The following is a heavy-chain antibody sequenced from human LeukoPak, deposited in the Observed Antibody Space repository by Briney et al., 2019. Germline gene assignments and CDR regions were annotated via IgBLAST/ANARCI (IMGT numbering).Heavy chain of an antibody. CDR3: ASHWAQQVVSDY. V-gene: IGHV3-30*03. CDR1: GFTFSRYG. Sequence: GGSLRLSCAASGFTFSRYGMPWVRHAPGKGLEWVAVISYDGKNKYYADSVKGRFTISRDNSKNTLYLQMNSLRAEDTAVYYCASHWAQQVVSDYWGQGTLVTVSS. J-gene: IGHJ4*02. CDR2: ISYDGKNK. D-gene: IGHD6-13*01.